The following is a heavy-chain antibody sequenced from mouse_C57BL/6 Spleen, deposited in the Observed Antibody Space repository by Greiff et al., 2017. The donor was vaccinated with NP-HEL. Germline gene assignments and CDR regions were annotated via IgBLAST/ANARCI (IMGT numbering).Heavy chain of an antibody. CDR1: YTFSRRVH. CDR3: AEELAVDYCAGGGNYAMDC. J-gene: IGHJ4*01. Sequence: VQLQQSGPELARPWASVKISCQAFYTFSRRVHFAIRDTNYWMQWVKQRPGQGLEWTGAIYPGNGDTSYNHKCKGKATLTADKASSTAYRPLGRLTAEELAVDYCAGGGNYAMDCWGEGTSVSVSS. V-gene: IGHV1-87*01. CDR2: GQGLEWTG.